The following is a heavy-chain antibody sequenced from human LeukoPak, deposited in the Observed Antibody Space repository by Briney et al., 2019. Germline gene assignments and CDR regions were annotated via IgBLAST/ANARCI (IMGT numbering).Heavy chain of an antibody. J-gene: IGHJ4*02. CDR3: ARAEALKFRDFDY. Sequence: GGSLRLSCAASGFTFSNYSMNWVRQAPGKGLEWVSSITSSGSYIYYADSVKGRFTISRENARNSLYLQMNGLRAEDTAIYYCARAEALKFRDFDYWGQGTLVTVSS. V-gene: IGHV3-21*01. CDR1: GFTFSNYS. CDR2: ITSSGSYI.